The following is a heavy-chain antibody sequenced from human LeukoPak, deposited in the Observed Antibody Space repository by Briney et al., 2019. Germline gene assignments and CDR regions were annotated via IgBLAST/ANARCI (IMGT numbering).Heavy chain of an antibody. V-gene: IGHV4-59*01. J-gene: IGHJ3*02. CDR2: IYYTGST. CDR3: ARVYGAGYDFRGAFDI. CDR1: GDSISTYY. D-gene: IGHD5-12*01. Sequence: SETLSLTCTVSGDSISTYYWTWIRQPPGKGLEWIGYIYYTGSTNYNPSLKSRVTISVDTSKNQFSLKLSSVTAADTAVYYCARVYGAGYDFRGAFDIWGQGTMVTVSS.